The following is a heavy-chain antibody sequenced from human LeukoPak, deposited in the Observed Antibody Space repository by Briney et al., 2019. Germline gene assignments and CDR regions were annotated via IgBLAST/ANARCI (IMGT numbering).Heavy chain of an antibody. V-gene: IGHV3-23*01. CDR3: AKTTTGYSSGRYPGWPVDY. J-gene: IGHJ4*02. D-gene: IGHD6-19*01. Sequence: GRSLRLSCAASGFTFSSYAVSWVRQAPGKGLEWVSAISGSGGGTYYADSVKGRFTISRDNSKNTLYLQMSSLSTEDTAVHYCAKTTTGYSSGRYPGWPVDYWGQGTLVSVSS. CDR2: ISGSGGGT. CDR1: GFTFSSYA.